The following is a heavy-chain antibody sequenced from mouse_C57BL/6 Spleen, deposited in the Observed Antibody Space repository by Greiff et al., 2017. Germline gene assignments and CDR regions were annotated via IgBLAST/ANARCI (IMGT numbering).Heavy chain of an antibody. CDR1: GVNSKNTY. Sequence: EVQLQQSVAELGRPGASVKLSCTAEGVNSKNTYRNGGKKRPEQGLEWSGRSGPANGNTKNAPKFQGKATITADTSSNTAYLQPSSLTSEDTAIYYCARDSSGYLYYAMDYWGQGTSVTVSS. CDR2: SGPANGNT. V-gene: IGHV14-3*01. D-gene: IGHD3-2*02. CDR3: ARDSSGYLYYAMDY. J-gene: IGHJ4*01.